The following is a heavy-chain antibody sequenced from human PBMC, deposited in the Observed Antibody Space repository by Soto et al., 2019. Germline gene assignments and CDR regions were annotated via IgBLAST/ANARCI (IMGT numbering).Heavy chain of an antibody. CDR2: ISSSGSTI. V-gene: IGHV3-11*01. CDR1: GFTFSDYY. J-gene: IGHJ6*02. D-gene: IGHD3-10*01. CDR3: ARHDMELVRGVTFDPPSPYYYYYGMDV. Sequence: GGSLRLSCAASGFTFSDYYMSWIRQAPGKGLEWVSYISSSGSTIYYADSVKGRFTISRDNAKNSLYLQMNSLKASDTAMYYCARHDMELVRGVTFDPPSPYYYYYGMDVWGQGTTVTVSS.